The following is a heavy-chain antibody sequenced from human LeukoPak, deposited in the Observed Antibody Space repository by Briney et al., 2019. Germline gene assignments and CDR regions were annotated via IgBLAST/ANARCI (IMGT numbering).Heavy chain of an antibody. J-gene: IGHJ5*02. V-gene: IGHV4-4*07. CDR2: IYTSGST. Sequence: SDTLSLTCTLSGGSISSYYWSWIRPPAGKGLEWIGRIYTSGSTNYNPSLKSRATMSVDTSKNQFSLKLSSVTAADTAVYYCARGVEDIVVVPGNWFDPWGQGTLVTVSS. D-gene: IGHD2-2*01. CDR1: GGSISSYY. CDR3: ARGVEDIVVVPGNWFDP.